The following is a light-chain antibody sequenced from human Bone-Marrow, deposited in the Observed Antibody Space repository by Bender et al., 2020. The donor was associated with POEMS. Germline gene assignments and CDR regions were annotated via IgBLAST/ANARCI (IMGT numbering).Light chain of an antibody. CDR3: QSYDSSLSRYV. CDR2: STY. J-gene: IGLJ1*01. CDR1: SSNIGSNS. Sequence: QSVLTQSPSASGTPGQRVTISCSGRSSNIGSNSVNWYQQVPGAAPKLLIYSTYHRPSGVPDRFSGSKSGTSASLAITGLQAEDEADYYCQSYDSSLSRYVFGTGTQVTVL. V-gene: IGLV1-44*01.